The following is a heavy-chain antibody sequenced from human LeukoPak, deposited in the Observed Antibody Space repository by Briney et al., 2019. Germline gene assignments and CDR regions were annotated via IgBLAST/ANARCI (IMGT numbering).Heavy chain of an antibody. V-gene: IGHV4-31*11. CDR3: ARDKVVDYPSSYWYFDL. Sequence: RSSETLSLTCAVSGGSISSGGYSWSWIRQHPGKGLEWIGYIYYSGSTYYNPSLKSRVTISVDTSKNQSSLKLSSVTAADTAVYYCARDKVVDYPSSYWYFDLWGRGTLVTVSS. D-gene: IGHD2-15*01. CDR2: IYYSGST. CDR1: GGSISSGGYS. J-gene: IGHJ2*01.